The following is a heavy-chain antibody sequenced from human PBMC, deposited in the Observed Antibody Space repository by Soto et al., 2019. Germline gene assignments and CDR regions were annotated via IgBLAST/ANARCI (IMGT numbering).Heavy chain of an antibody. J-gene: IGHJ4*02. V-gene: IGHV1-3*01. CDR3: ARGSGYYYWDDY. CDR2: INAGNGNT. CDR1: GYTFTSYA. Sequence: ASVKVSCKASGYTFTSYAMHWVRQAPGQRLEWMGWINAGNGNTRYSQKFQGRVTITRDTSASTAYMELSSLRSEDTAVYYCARGSGYYYWDDYWGQGTLVTVSS. D-gene: IGHD3-22*01.